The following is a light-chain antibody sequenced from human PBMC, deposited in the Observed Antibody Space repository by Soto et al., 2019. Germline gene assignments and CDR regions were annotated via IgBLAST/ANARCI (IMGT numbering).Light chain of an antibody. J-gene: IGKJ1*01. CDR3: QQYGGSPKT. CDR2: GAS. V-gene: IGKV3-20*01. Sequence: EIVLTQSPGTLALSPGEGATLSCRASLSVSKYLAWYQQKPGQAPRLLIYGASSRATGIPDSFSGSGSGTDFTLTISRLEPEDFAVYYCQQYGGSPKTFGQGTKV. CDR1: LSVSKY.